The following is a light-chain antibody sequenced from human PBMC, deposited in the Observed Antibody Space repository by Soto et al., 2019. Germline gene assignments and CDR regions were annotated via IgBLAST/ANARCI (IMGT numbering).Light chain of an antibody. CDR2: GAY. Sequence: IQMTESPTYLSASVGDRLTITCRASQSISNYLNWYQQRPGKAPNLLIYGAYTLQSGVPSRFSSCGPGKDFTLNISGLQPEVGATYYCQQSYSTTWTFGKGTKVDI. J-gene: IGKJ1*01. V-gene: IGKV1-39*01. CDR3: QQSYSTTWT. CDR1: QSISNY.